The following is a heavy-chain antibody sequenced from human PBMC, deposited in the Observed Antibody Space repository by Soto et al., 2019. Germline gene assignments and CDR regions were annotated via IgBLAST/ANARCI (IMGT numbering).Heavy chain of an antibody. D-gene: IGHD3-22*01. CDR3: AGSKPHYYDSSGYYSALDY. Sequence: SETLSLTCTVSGGSVSSGSYYWSWIRQPPGKGLEWIGYIYYSGSTNYNPSLKSRVTISVDTSKNQFSLKLSSVTAADTAVYYCAGSKPHYYDSSGYYSALDYWGQGTLVTVSS. CDR2: IYYSGST. V-gene: IGHV4-61*01. CDR1: GGSVSSGSYY. J-gene: IGHJ4*02.